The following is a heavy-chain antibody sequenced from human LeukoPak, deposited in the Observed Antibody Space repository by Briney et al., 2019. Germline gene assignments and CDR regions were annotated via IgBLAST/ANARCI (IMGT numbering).Heavy chain of an antibody. D-gene: IGHD2-21*02. CDR2: INHSGST. J-gene: IGHJ4*02. CDR1: GGSFSGYY. Sequence: PSETLSLTCAVYGGSFSGYYWSWIRQPPGKGLEWIGEINHSGSTNYNPSLKSRVTISVDTSKNQFSLKLSSVTAADTAVYYCARGRRVTALDYWGQGTLVTVSS. V-gene: IGHV4-34*01. CDR3: ARGRRVTALDY.